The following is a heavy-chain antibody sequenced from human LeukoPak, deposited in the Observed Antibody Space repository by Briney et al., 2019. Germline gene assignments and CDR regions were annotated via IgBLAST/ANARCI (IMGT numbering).Heavy chain of an antibody. Sequence: SETLSLTCTVSGGSISLYYWSWIRQPAGKGLEWIGRIYTSGSPDYNPSLKSRITMSVNTSKNQFSLKLSSVTAADTAVYYCARGGGYDWRYFDYWGQGTLVTVSS. CDR1: GGSISLYY. CDR3: ARGGGYDWRYFDY. D-gene: IGHD5-12*01. V-gene: IGHV4-4*07. J-gene: IGHJ4*02. CDR2: IYTSGSP.